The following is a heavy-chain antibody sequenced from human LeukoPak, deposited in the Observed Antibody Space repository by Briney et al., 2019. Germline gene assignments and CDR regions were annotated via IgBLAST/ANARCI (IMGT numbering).Heavy chain of an antibody. Sequence: ASVKVSCKTSGYTFTSFVISWVRQAPGQGLEWMGWTSPYNGNTKYTEKVQGRVTMTTDTSTDTAYMELTSLRSDDTAVYYCARDRALAGTPDYWGQGTLVTVAS. V-gene: IGHV1-18*01. CDR3: ARDRALAGTPDY. D-gene: IGHD6-19*01. CDR1: GYTFTSFV. J-gene: IGHJ4*02. CDR2: TSPYNGNT.